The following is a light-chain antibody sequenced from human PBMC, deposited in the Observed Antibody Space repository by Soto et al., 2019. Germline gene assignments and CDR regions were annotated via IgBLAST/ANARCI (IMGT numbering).Light chain of an antibody. Sequence: QMTQSPSTLSASVGYRVTITCRASQSLSGLLAWYQQKPGKAPKLLIYAASSLESGVPSRFSGSGSGTEFTLTISSLQPDDFATYFCQQYSSYWTFGQGTKVEIK. CDR2: AAS. CDR1: QSLSGL. CDR3: QQYSSYWT. J-gene: IGKJ1*01. V-gene: IGKV1-5*01.